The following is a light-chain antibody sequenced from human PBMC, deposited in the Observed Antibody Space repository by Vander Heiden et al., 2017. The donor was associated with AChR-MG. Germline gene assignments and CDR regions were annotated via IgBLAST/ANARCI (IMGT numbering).Light chain of an antibody. J-gene: IGLJ2*01. CDR3: CSYAGSSTPVV. CDR1: SSDVGSYNL. V-gene: IGLV2-23*02. CDR2: EVS. Sequence: QSVLTQPSSVSGSPGQSITISCTGTSSDVGSYNLVSWYQRHTGKAPKLMIYEVSKRPSGVSDRVSGSKSGNTASLTISGLQAEDEADYYCCSYAGSSTPVVFGGGTKLTVL.